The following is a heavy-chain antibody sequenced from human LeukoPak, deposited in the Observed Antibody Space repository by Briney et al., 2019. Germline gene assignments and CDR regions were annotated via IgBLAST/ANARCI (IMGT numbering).Heavy chain of an antibody. CDR1: GFTFSSYG. J-gene: IGHJ4*02. V-gene: IGHV3-30*03. CDR2: ISYDGSNK. Sequence: GGSLRLSCAASGFTFSSYGMHWVRQAPGKGLEWVVVISYDGSNKYYADSVKGRFTISRDNSKSTLYLQMNSLRAEDTAVYYCATADCSSTSCYRLWGQGTLVTVSS. D-gene: IGHD2-2*01. CDR3: ATADCSSTSCYRL.